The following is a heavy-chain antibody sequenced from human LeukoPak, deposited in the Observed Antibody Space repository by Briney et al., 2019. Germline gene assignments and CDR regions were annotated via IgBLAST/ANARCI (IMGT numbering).Heavy chain of an antibody. Sequence: PGRSLRLSCAASGFPFSSYGMHWVRQAPGKGLEWVAVISYDGSNKYYADSVKGRFTISRDNSKNTLYLQMNSLRAEDTAVYYCAKDDSWAGDRYFDYWGQGTLVTVSS. CDR3: AKDDSWAGDRYFDY. V-gene: IGHV3-30*18. CDR1: GFPFSSYG. CDR2: ISYDGSNK. D-gene: IGHD3-22*01. J-gene: IGHJ4*02.